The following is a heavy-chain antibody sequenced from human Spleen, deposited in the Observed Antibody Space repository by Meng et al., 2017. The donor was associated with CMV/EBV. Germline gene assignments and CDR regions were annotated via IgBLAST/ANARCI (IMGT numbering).Heavy chain of an antibody. D-gene: IGHD2-15*01. J-gene: IGHJ4*02. CDR2: ISSNGGST. CDR3: ARDSRGCSGGSCPAKY. CDR1: GFTFSSYA. V-gene: IGHV3-64*02. Sequence: GESLKISCAASGFTFSSYAMHWVRQAPGKGLEYVSAISSNGGSTYYADSVKGRFTISRDNAKNSLYLQMNSLRAEDTAVYYCARDSRGCSGGSCPAKYWGQGTLVTVSS.